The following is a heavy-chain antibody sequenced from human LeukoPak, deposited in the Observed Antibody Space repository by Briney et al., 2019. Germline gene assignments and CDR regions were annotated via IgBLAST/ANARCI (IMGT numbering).Heavy chain of an antibody. Sequence: SSETLSLTCTVSGGSISSYYWSWIRQPPGKGLEWIGYIYYSGSTNYNPSLKSRVTISVDTSKNQFSLKLSSVTAADTAVYYCARDIGVVPAARRFDPWGQGTLVTVSS. V-gene: IGHV4-59*12. J-gene: IGHJ5*02. D-gene: IGHD2-2*01. CDR2: IYYSGST. CDR1: GGSISSYY. CDR3: ARDIGVVPAARRFDP.